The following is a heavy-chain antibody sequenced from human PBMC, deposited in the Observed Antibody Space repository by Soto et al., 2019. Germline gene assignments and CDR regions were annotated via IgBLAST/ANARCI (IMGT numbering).Heavy chain of an antibody. CDR2: INHSGST. CDR3: ARWGSGWYYFDY. Sequence: QVQLQQWGAGLLKPSETLSLTCAVYGGSFSGYYWSWIRQPPGKGLEWIGEINHSGSTNYNPSLKSRVIISVDTSKNQFSLKLSSVTAADTAVYYCARWGSGWYYFDYWGQGTLVTVSS. D-gene: IGHD6-19*01. J-gene: IGHJ4*02. CDR1: GGSFSGYY. V-gene: IGHV4-34*01.